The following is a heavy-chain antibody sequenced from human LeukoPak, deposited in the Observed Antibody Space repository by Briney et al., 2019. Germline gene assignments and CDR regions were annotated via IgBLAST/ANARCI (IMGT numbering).Heavy chain of an antibody. CDR1: GYSFTGYF. CDR2: IDPNSGDT. Sequence: GASVKVSCKASGYSFTGYFIHWVRQAPGQGLEWMGCIDPNSGDTKYAQNFQGRVSMPRDTSTRTAYMELSRLRSDDTAVYFCARSGSTGYSLDYWGQGTLVTVSS. J-gene: IGHJ4*02. D-gene: IGHD3-22*01. V-gene: IGHV1-2*02. CDR3: ARSGSTGYSLDY.